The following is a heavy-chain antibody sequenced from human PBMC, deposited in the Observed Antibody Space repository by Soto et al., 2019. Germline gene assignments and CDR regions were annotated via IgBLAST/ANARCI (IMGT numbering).Heavy chain of an antibody. D-gene: IGHD3-22*01. V-gene: IGHV3-30-3*01. Sequence: QVQLVESGGGVVQPGRSLRLSCAASGFTFSSYAMHWVRQAPGKGLEWVAVRSYDRGNKYYADSVKGRFTISRDNSKNTLYLQMNSLRAEDTAVYYCARDRSYYYDSSGYYLPYYYYGMDVWGQGTTVTVSS. CDR1: GFTFSSYA. CDR2: RSYDRGNK. CDR3: ARDRSYYYDSSGYYLPYYYYGMDV. J-gene: IGHJ6*02.